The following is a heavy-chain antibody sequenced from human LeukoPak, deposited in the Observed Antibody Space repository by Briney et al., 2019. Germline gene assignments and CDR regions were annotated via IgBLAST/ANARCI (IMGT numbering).Heavy chain of an antibody. Sequence: SETLSLTCTVSGDSISSSSYYWGWIRQPPGKGLEWIGEINHSGSTNYNPSLKSRVTISVDTSKNQFSLKLSSVTAADTAVYYCARLTAQYYFDYWGQGTLVTVSS. V-gene: IGHV4-39*07. CDR2: INHSGST. J-gene: IGHJ4*02. CDR3: ARLTAQYYFDY. D-gene: IGHD2-21*02. CDR1: GDSISSSSYY.